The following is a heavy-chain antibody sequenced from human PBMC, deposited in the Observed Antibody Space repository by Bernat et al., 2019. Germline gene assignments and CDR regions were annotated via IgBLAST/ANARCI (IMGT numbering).Heavy chain of an antibody. Sequence: QVQLQESGPGLVKPSQTLSLTCTVSGGSISSGAYYWSWIRQPPGKGLEWIGYIYYSGNTYYNPSLKSRVIISVDTSRNHFSLKLSSVTAADTAVYYCARGGVPAGENGMDVGGQGTTVTVSS. CDR3: ARGGVPAGENGMDV. J-gene: IGHJ6*02. D-gene: IGHD2-2*01. CDR2: IYYSGNT. CDR1: GGSISSGAYY. V-gene: IGHV4-30-4*01.